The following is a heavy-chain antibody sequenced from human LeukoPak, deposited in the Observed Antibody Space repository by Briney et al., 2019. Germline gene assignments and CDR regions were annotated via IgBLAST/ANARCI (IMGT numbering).Heavy chain of an antibody. V-gene: IGHV4-61*01. Sequence: SETLSLTCSVSGDSVSSGNSYWHWIRQPPGQGLEWIGSIHTSGRTKYNPSLKSRVTISTDTSKNQFSLNLNSIISTDTAVYYCARNLGIWGQGILVTVSS. CDR1: GDSVSSGNSY. J-gene: IGHJ4*02. CDR2: IHTSGRT. CDR3: ARNLGI.